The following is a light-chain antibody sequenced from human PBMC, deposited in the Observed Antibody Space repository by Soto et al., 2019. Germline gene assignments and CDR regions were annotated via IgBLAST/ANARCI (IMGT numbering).Light chain of an antibody. V-gene: IGKV1-5*01. CDR2: DAY. Sequence: DNTLNLSSSILSATLRDRVTITWRASQSIRSCLAWYQQKPGKAPKLVVYDAYSLESGVPSRFSGRRSGTEFTLTIAGLQPEDFATYYGQQYESYSPLTFGGGTMVDVK. CDR3: QQYESYSPLT. J-gene: IGKJ4*01. CDR1: QSIRSC.